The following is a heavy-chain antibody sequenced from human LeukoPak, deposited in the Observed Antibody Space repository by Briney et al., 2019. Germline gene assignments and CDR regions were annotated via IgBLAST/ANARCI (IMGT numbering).Heavy chain of an antibody. CDR3: ARVRSPINYDFWSGSHLDY. J-gene: IGHJ4*02. CDR1: GYTFTSYY. Sequence: GASVKVSCKASGYTFTSYYMHWVRQAPGQGLEWMGIINPSGGSTSYAQKFQGRVTMTRDTSISTAYMELSRLRSDDTAVYYCARVRSPINYDFWSGSHLDYWGQGTLVTVSS. V-gene: IGHV1-46*01. CDR2: INPSGGST. D-gene: IGHD3-3*01.